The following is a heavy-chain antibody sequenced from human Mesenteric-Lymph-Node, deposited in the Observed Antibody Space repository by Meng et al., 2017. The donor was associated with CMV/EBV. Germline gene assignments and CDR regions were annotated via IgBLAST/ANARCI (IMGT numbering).Heavy chain of an antibody. CDR2: INHSGST. J-gene: IGHJ4*02. D-gene: IGHD3-9*01. CDR1: CGSLSGDY. V-gene: IGHV4-34*01. Sequence: QVHLHQGGTRLVKPSEEPSVTCAVYCGSLSGDYWNWIRQCPEKGLEWIWEINHSGSTTYNPSFTSRIIISVDTSTNQISLNMSSVIAADTAVYYCARGSSYDILTGYFDYWGQGALVTVSS. CDR3: ARGSSYDILTGYFDY.